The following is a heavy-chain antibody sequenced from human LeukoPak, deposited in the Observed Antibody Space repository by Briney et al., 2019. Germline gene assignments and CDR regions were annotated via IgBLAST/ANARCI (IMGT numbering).Heavy chain of an antibody. J-gene: IGHJ4*02. D-gene: IGHD1-20*01. CDR2: INPNSGYT. CDR1: GYTFTGYY. V-gene: IGHV1-2*02. CDR3: ARGYNWNYFDY. Sequence: ASVKVSCKASGYTFTGYYLHWVRQAPGQGLEWMGWINPNSGYTDSAQKFQGRVTMTRDTSISTAYMELSSLRSDDTAVYYCARGYNWNYFDYWDQGTLVTVSS.